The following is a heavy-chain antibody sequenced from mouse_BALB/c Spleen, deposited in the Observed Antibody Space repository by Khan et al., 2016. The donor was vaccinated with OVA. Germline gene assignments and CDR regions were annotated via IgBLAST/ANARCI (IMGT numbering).Heavy chain of an antibody. V-gene: IGHV6-6*02. CDR1: GFTFSNFW. Sequence: EVKLEVSGGGLVQPGGSMKLSCVASGFTFSNFWMNWVRQSPEKGLEWVAEIRLKSNNYATHYAESVKGRFTISRDDTKSSVYLQRNNLRAEDTGIYYCSMPGGYYAWFAYWGQGTLVTVSA. CDR3: SMPGGYYAWFAY. CDR2: IRLKSNNYAT. D-gene: IGHD2-3*01. J-gene: IGHJ3*01.